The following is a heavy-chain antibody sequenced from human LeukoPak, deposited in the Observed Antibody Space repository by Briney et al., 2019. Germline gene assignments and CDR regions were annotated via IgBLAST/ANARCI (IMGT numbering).Heavy chain of an antibody. CDR2: IDHSGST. CDR1: GGSISSSSYY. V-gene: IGHV4-39*07. Sequence: SETLSLTCTVSGGSISSSSYYWSWIRQPPGKGLEWIGEIDHSGSTNYNPSLKSRVTISVDTSKNQFSLKLSSVTAADTAVYYCARGLGTGTTNYWGQGTLVTVSS. CDR3: ARGLGTGTTNY. D-gene: IGHD1-1*01. J-gene: IGHJ4*02.